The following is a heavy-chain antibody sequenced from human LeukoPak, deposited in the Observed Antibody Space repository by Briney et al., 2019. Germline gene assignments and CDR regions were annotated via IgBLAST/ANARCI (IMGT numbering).Heavy chain of an antibody. D-gene: IGHD2-21*01. V-gene: IGHV1-69*05. CDR2: TIPIFGTA. CDR3: ARVPSPADYYFDY. CDR1: GGTFSSYA. J-gene: IGHJ4*02. Sequence: ASVKVSCKASGGTFSSYAISWVRQAPGQGLEWMGGTIPIFGTANYAQKFQGRVTITTDESTSTAYMELSSLRSEDTAVYYCARVPSPADYYFDYWGQGTLVTVSS.